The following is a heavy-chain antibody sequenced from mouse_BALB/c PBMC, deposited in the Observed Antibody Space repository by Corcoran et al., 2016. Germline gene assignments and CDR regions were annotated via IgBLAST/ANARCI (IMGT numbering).Heavy chain of an antibody. CDR3: ARFTTAKGFDY. CDR1: GYTFTNYG. D-gene: IGHD1-2*01. V-gene: IGHV9-3-1*01. Sequence: QIQLVQSGPELKKPGETVKISCKASGYTFTNYGMHWVKQAPGKGLKWMGWINTYTGEPTYADDFKGRFAFSLETSASTAYLQINNLKNEDTATYFCARFTTAKGFDYWGQGTTLTVSS. CDR2: INTYTGEP. J-gene: IGHJ2*01.